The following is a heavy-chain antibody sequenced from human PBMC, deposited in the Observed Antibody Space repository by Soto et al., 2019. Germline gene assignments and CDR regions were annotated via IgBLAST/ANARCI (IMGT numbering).Heavy chain of an antibody. CDR1: GGPFSSYT. D-gene: IGHD3-9*01. CDR3: ARTFYDILTGYLYYFDY. J-gene: IGHJ4*02. CDR2: IIPILGIA. V-gene: IGHV1-69*02. Sequence: QIQLVQSGAEVKKPGSSVKVSCKSSGGPFSSYTISRVRQAPGQGLEWMGRIIPILGIANYAQKFQGRVTITADKSTSTEYMEQSSLRSEDTAVYYCARTFYDILTGYLYYFDYWGQGTLVTVSS.